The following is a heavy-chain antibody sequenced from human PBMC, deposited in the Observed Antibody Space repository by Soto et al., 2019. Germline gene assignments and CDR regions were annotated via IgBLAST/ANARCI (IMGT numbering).Heavy chain of an antibody. V-gene: IGHV4-59*11. CDR3: ARDGRGASGMDV. Sequence: SETLSLTCTASGGSISSHYWSWVRQAPGKGLEWIGHIYYRGSTSYNPSLRSRSTISVDTSNNQFSLKLNSVTTADTAVYYCARDGRGASGMDVWGQGTKVTVSS. D-gene: IGHD1-26*01. CDR2: IYYRGST. J-gene: IGHJ6*02. CDR1: GGSISSHY.